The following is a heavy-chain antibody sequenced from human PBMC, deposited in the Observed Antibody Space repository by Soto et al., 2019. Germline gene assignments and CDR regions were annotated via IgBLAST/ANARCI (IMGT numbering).Heavy chain of an antibody. CDR1: GGSISCYY. J-gene: IGHJ6*03. D-gene: IGHD6-6*01. CDR3: ARVLEYTSSLRFRKHYYYYYYMDV. Sequence: SETLSLTCTVSGGSISCYYWSWIRQPPGKGLEWIGYIYYSGSTNYNPSLKSRVTISVDTSKNQFSLKLSSVTAADTAVYYCARVLEYTSSLRFRKHYYYYYYMDVWGKGTTVKVSS. CDR2: IYYSGST. V-gene: IGHV4-59*01.